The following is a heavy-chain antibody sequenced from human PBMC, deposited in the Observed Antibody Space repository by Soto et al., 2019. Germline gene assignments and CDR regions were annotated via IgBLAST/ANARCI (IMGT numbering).Heavy chain of an antibody. Sequence: QVQLVQSGPEVKKPGASVKVSCKTSGYTFTSFGISWVRQAPGQGLEWMGWITTDKGKTNYAQKYQGRVTMTTDTPPSTAYMDLRSLRSDDTAVYYCAPRSPAFDYWGQGTLVTVSS. V-gene: IGHV1-18*01. J-gene: IGHJ4*02. CDR1: GYTFTSFG. CDR2: ITTDKGKT. CDR3: APRSPAFDY.